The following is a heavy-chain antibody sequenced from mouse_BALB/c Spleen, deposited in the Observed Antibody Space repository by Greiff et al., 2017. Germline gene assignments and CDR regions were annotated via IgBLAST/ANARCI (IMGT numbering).Heavy chain of an antibody. CDR3: ARVSLYYAYAIDY. CDR1: GYTFTSYW. Sequence: VQLQQSGAELAKPGASVKMSCKASGYTFTSYWMHWVQQRPGQGLEWIGYINPSTGYTEYNQKFKDKATLTADKSSSTAYMQLSSLTSEDSAVYYCARVSLYYAYAIDYWGQGTSVTVSS. CDR2: INPSTGYT. J-gene: IGHJ4*01. D-gene: IGHD2-1*01. V-gene: IGHV1-7*01.